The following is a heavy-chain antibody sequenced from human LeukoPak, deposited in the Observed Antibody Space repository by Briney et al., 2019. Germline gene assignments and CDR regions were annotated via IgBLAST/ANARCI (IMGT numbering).Heavy chain of an antibody. CDR1: GFSFSDYY. J-gene: IGHJ4*02. D-gene: IGHD6-19*01. V-gene: IGHV3-11*06. Sequence: PGGSLRLSCAASGFSFSDYYMSWIRQAPGKGLEWVSYISSSSSTNYADSVKGRFTISRDNAKNSLYLQMNSLRAEDTAVYYCARLPAVAGAYVQDYWGQGTLVTVSS. CDR3: ARLPAVAGAYVQDY. CDR2: ISSSSST.